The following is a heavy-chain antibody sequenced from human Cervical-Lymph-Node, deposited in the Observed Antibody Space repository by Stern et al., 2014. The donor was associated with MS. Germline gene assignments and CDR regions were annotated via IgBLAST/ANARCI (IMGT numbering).Heavy chain of an antibody. V-gene: IGHV4-39*01. Sequence: QVQLVESGPGLVKPSETLSLTCTVSGGSISTSNYSWGWIRQPPGKGLEWIGSISYSGGTYYNPSLQRRVTLFVDNSKNQLSLEVSSLTAADTAVYYCARLGVRWFEDLYWGQGTLVTVSS. CDR2: ISYSGGT. CDR1: GGSISTSNYS. J-gene: IGHJ4*02. CDR3: ARLGVRWFEDLY. D-gene: IGHD3-10*01.